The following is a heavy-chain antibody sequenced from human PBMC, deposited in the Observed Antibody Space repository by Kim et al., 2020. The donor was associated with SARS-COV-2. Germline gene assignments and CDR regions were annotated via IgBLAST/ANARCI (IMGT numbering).Heavy chain of an antibody. J-gene: IGHJ6*02. CDR2: IIPIFGTA. D-gene: IGHD2-2*01. CDR1: GGTFSSYA. V-gene: IGHV1-69*13. CDR3: ARARPDIVVVPAAMEAYYYYGMDV. Sequence: SVKVSCKASGGTFSSYAISWVRQAPGQGLEWMGGIIPIFGTANYAQKFQGRVTITADESTSTAYMELSSLRSEDTAVYYCARARPDIVVVPAAMEAYYYYGMDVWGQGTTVTVSS.